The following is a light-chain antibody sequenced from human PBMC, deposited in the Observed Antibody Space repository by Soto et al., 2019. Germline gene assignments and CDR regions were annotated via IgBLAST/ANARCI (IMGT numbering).Light chain of an antibody. CDR2: DAS. CDR1: QSVGNNY. Sequence: DIVLTQSPGTLSLSPGERATLSCRASQSVGNNYLAWYQQKPGQAPRLLIYDASSRATGLPDRFSGNGSGTDFTLTIARLEPEGFAVYYCQQCASSPRTFGQGTKVEIK. CDR3: QQCASSPRT. J-gene: IGKJ1*01. V-gene: IGKV3-20*01.